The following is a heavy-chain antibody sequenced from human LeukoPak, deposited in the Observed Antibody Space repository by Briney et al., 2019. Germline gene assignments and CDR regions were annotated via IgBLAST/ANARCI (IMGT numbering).Heavy chain of an antibody. CDR1: GFTFSSYG. V-gene: IGHV3-30*02. CDR2: IRYDGSNK. Sequence: GGSLRHSCAASGFTFSSYGMHWVRQAPGKGLEWVAFIRYDGSNKYYADSVKGRFTISRDNSKNTLYLEMNSLRVEDTAVYYCAKGTEMLYRYDSSDYVPPLDWFDPWGQGTLVTVSS. CDR3: AKGTEMLYRYDSSDYVPPLDWFDP. J-gene: IGHJ5*02. D-gene: IGHD3-22*01.